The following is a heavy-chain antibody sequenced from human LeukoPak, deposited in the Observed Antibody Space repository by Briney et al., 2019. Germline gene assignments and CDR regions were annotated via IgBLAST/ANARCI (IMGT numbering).Heavy chain of an antibody. V-gene: IGHV3-30-3*01. J-gene: IGHJ6*02. CDR3: ARDWGIEGRDIPVPGRSDYYFGLDV. CDR1: GFTLSSYP. Sequence: GGSLRLSCAASGFTLSSYPLHWVRQAPGKGLEWVTLISYDGNKIYYAGSVKGRFTISRDNSKNTLYLQMNSLRAEDTAVYYCARDWGIEGRDIPVPGRSDYYFGLDVWGQGTTVTVSS. CDR2: ISYDGNKI. D-gene: IGHD6-19*01.